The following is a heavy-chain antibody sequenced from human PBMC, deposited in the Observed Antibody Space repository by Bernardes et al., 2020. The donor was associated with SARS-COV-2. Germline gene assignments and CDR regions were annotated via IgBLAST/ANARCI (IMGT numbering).Heavy chain of an antibody. V-gene: IGHV3-48*03. CDR2: ISSGGYTI. CDR3: ARETYFESTNYYDY. D-gene: IGHD3-9*01. Sequence: GGSLRLSRAASGITFTYSDLNWVRLVPGKGLEWISYISSGGYTIYYADSVKGRFTISRDDAKNSLFLQMDSLRAEDTAVYYCARETYFESTNYYDYWGQGTPVTVSS. CDR1: GITFTYSD. J-gene: IGHJ4*02.